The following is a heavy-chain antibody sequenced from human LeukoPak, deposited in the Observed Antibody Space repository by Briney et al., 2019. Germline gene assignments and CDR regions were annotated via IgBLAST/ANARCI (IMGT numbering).Heavy chain of an antibody. J-gene: IGHJ4*02. D-gene: IGHD3-16*01. Sequence: GGPLRLSCATSGFSFNNDWMDWVRQAPGKGLEWVANINQDGSGKNCLDSVKGRFTISRDNAQNSLYLQMNGLRVEDTAVYYCTRRLDEWGQGTLVTVSS. CDR1: GFSFNNDW. V-gene: IGHV3-7*01. CDR3: TRRLDE. CDR2: INQDGSGK.